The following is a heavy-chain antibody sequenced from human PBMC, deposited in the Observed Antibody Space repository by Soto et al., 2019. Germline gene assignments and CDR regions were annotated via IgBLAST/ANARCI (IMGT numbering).Heavy chain of an antibody. D-gene: IGHD6-13*01. V-gene: IGHV4-31*03. CDR2: IFYGGNT. Sequence: SETLSLTCTVSGGPFTSGDHYWSWIRPQPGKGLEWVGYIFYGGNTYYNLSLQSRLTISVDTSQNQFSLKLSSVTAADTAIYYCARVSSVSWYGYFDFWGQGRLVTVS. CDR1: GGPFTSGDHY. CDR3: ARVSSVSWYGYFDF. J-gene: IGHJ4*02.